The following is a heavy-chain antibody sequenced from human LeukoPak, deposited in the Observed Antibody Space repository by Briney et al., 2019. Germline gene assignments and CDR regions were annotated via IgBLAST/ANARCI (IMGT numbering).Heavy chain of an antibody. CDR3: ARGYSGYGTRFDP. Sequence: SSQTLSLTCTVSGDSISSTSYYWSWIRQPAGKGLEWIGRIYTSGSSGYNPSLKSRVTISVDTSKNHFSLKLSSVTAADTAVYYCARGYSGYGTRFDPWGQGTLVTVSS. D-gene: IGHD5-12*01. CDR1: GDSISSTSYY. CDR2: IYTSGSS. V-gene: IGHV4-61*02. J-gene: IGHJ5*02.